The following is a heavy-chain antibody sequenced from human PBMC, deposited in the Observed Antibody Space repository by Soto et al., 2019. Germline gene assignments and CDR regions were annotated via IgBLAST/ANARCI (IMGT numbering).Heavy chain of an antibody. CDR1: GFTFSSYA. J-gene: IGHJ4*02. CDR2: ISGGGKDR. D-gene: IGHD6-13*01. V-gene: IGHV3-23*01. CDR3: ARSLFIASTDTETCDS. Sequence: PGGSLRLYCAASGFTFSSYAMSWVRQAPGKGLEWVSAISGGGKDRFYADSVRGRFTISRDNSRNTLYLHMNSLRAEDTDVHYCARSLFIASTDTETCDSWGQGT.